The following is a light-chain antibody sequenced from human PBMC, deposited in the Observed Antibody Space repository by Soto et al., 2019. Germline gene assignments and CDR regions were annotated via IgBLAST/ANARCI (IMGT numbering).Light chain of an antibody. Sequence: DIQMTQSPSSLSVSVGDSVTITCRASQNIGTSLNWYQMKLGRAPTLLIYSASTLQSGAPSRFSGGGSGTDFTLTINSLQPEDFATYSCQQSYNAPYTFGQGTMLEIK. CDR2: SAS. V-gene: IGKV1-39*01. CDR1: QNIGTS. CDR3: QQSYNAPYT. J-gene: IGKJ2*01.